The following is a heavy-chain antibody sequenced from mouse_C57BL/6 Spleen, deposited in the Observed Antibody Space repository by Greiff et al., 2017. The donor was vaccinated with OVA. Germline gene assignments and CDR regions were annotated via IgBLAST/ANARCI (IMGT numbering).Heavy chain of an antibody. CDR1: GYTFTSYW. V-gene: IGHV1-55*01. Sequence: VKLQEPGAELVMPGASVQMSCKASGYTFTSYWITWVKQRPGQGLEWIGDIYPGSGSTNYNEKFKSKATLTVDTSSSTAYMQLSSLTSEDSAVYYCAREEDGNYEDYFDYWGQGTTLTVSS. CDR3: AREEDGNYEDYFDY. J-gene: IGHJ2*01. CDR2: IYPGSGST. D-gene: IGHD2-1*01.